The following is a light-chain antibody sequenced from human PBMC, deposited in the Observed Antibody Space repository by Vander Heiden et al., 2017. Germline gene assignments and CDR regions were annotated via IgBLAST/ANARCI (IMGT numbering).Light chain of an antibody. V-gene: IGKV1-27*01. CDR1: QGISNY. J-gene: IGKJ1*01. CDR3: QKYNSAPSWT. Sequence: QINPFPSSLSASVGDRVTITCRASQGISNYLAWYQQKPGKVPKLLIYAASTLQSGVPSRFSGSGSGTDFTLTISSLQPEDVAPYYCQKYNSAPSWTLGQGTKVEIK. CDR2: AAS.